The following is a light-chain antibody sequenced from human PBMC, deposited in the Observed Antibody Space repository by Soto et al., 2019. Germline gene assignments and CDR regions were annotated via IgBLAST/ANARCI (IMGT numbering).Light chain of an antibody. J-gene: IGKJ5*01. CDR1: QDIATY. CDR3: QHFGGTTFN. CDR2: GAF. V-gene: IGKV3-20*01. Sequence: TQSPSSLSASVVNRVTITCQASQDIATYIAWYQQRPGQTPSLLIYGAFTRATGIPDRFSGSGSGTHFTLTISRLEPGDFAVYYCQHFGGTTFNFGQGTRLEIK.